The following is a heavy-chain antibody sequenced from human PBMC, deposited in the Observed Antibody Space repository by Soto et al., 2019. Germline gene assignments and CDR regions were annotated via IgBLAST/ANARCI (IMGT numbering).Heavy chain of an antibody. J-gene: IGHJ4*02. D-gene: IGHD2-2*01. V-gene: IGHV3-15*01. CDR1: GFTFNNAW. CDR3: XAGXCGXTGCFSLTY. CDR2: IKRKSDGGTT. Sequence: EVQLVESGGGLVEPGGSLTLSCAASGFTFNNAWMTWVRQAPGKGLEWVGRIKRKSDGGTTDYAAPVKGRFTMSRXXXXNXLXLXXXXXXIXXXXLXYCXAGXCGXTGCFSLTYWGQGTLVAVSS.